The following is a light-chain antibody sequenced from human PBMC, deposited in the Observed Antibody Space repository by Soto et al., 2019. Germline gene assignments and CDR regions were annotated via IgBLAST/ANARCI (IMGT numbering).Light chain of an antibody. J-gene: IGLJ1*01. CDR1: SSNIGTNF. V-gene: IGLV1-47*01. CDR2: RTD. Sequence: QSVLTQPPSASGTPGQTVTISCSGSSSNIGTNFVYWYQHPPAPATKLLIYRTDQRPSGVPDRFSGSKSGTSASLAISGLRSEDEADYYCAAWDDSLSGHFVFGPGTKLTVL. CDR3: AAWDDSLSGHFV.